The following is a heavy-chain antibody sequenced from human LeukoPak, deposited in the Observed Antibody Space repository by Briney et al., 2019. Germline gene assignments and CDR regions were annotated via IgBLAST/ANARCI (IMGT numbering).Heavy chain of an antibody. D-gene: IGHD4-17*01. Sequence: ASVKVSCKASGYTFTSYGISWVRQAPGQGLEWMGWISAYNDNTNYVQRLQGRVTMTTDTSTSTAYMELRSLRSDDTAVYYCARNGGWYGDSHGLYFDYWGQGTLVTVSS. V-gene: IGHV1-18*01. CDR3: ARNGGWYGDSHGLYFDY. CDR2: ISAYNDNT. J-gene: IGHJ4*02. CDR1: GYTFTSYG.